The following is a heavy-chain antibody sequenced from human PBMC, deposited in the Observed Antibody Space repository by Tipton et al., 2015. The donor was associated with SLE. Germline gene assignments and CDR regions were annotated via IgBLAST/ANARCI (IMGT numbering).Heavy chain of an antibody. V-gene: IGHV4-4*02. Sequence: GSLRLSCAVSGGSISSGSGNWWIWVRQPPGKGLEWIGEIFHTGSTSYNASLKSRVTISVDKSKNQFSLNLNSVTAADTAVYYCANTHCSGGSCYSVYWGQGSLVTVTS. J-gene: IGHJ4*02. CDR1: GGSISSGSGNW. CDR3: ANTHCSGGSCYSVY. CDR2: IFHTGST. D-gene: IGHD2-15*01.